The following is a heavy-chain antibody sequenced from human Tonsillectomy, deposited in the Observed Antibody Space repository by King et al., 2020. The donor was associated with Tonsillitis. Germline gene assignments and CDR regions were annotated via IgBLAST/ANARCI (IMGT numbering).Heavy chain of an antibody. D-gene: IGHD4-17*01. CDR2: ISSISSYT. J-gene: IGHJ4*02. V-gene: IGHV3-11*05. CDR3: GRGDHDDSPFDY. CDR1: GFTFSDYY. Sequence: VQLVESGGGLVKPGGSLRLSCAASGFTFSDYYMSWIRQAPGKGLERVSYISSISSYTNYADSVKGRFTISRDNAKNSLYLQMNSLRAEDTAVYYCGRGDHDDSPFDYWGQGTLVTVSS.